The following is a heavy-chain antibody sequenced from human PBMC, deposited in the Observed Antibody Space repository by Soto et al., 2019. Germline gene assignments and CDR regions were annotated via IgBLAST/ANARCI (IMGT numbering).Heavy chain of an antibody. CDR2: IWYDGSNK. J-gene: IGHJ6*02. D-gene: IGHD2-15*01. CDR1: GFTFSSYG. Sequence: QVQLVESGGGVVQPGRSLRLSCAASGFTFSSYGMHWVRQAPGKGLEWVAVIWYDGSNKYYADSVKGRFTISRDNSKNTLYLQMNSLRAEDTAVYYCARGIIGYYYYGMDVWGQGTTVTVSS. V-gene: IGHV3-33*01. CDR3: ARGIIGYYYYGMDV.